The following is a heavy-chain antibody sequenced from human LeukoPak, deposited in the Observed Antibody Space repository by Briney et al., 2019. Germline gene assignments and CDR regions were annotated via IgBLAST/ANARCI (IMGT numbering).Heavy chain of an antibody. Sequence: PSETLSLTCTVSGGSISSYFWSWIRQPAGKGLEWIGRIYTSGSTNYNPSLKSRVTMSVDTSKNQFSLKLSSVTAADTAVYYCARGLPAADLYNCFDPWGQGTLVTVSS. CDR3: ARGLPAADLYNCFDP. CDR1: GGSISSYF. J-gene: IGHJ5*02. V-gene: IGHV4-4*07. CDR2: IYTSGST. D-gene: IGHD2-2*01.